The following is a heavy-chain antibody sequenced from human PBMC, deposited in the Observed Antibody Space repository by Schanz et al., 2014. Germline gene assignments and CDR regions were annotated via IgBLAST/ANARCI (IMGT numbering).Heavy chain of an antibody. CDR2: VHPGGST. V-gene: IGHV3-66*01. D-gene: IGHD3-10*01. CDR3: AKYRGYYRVSGSYRELEY. CDR1: GFIVRSNY. Sequence: EVQLLESGGGLVQPGGSLRLSCAVSGFIVRSNYMTWVRQAPGKGLEWVSFVHPGGSTYYPDSVKGRFTISRDNSKNTLYLQMNSLRAEDTAVYYCAKYRGYYRVSGSYRELEYWGQGTLVTVSS. J-gene: IGHJ4*02.